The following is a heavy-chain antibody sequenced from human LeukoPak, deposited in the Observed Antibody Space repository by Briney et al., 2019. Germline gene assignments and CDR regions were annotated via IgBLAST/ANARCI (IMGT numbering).Heavy chain of an antibody. Sequence: EASVKVSCKASGYTFTSYDINWVRQATGQGLEWMGWMNPNSGKTGYAQKFQGRVAMTTNTSTTTAYLELTSLRSEDTAVYYCARGSRVGYYYDSSGLGASDYWGQGTLVTVSS. CDR1: GYTFTSYD. D-gene: IGHD3-22*01. J-gene: IGHJ4*02. V-gene: IGHV1-8*01. CDR2: MNPNSGKT. CDR3: ARGSRVGYYYDSSGLGASDY.